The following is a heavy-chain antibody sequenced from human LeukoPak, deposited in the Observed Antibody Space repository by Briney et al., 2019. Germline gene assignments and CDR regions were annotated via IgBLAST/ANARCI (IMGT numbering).Heavy chain of an antibody. CDR1: GIAVIGNY. CDR3: AKRDRGEVRKYYFDY. Sequence: LTGGSLTLSCAASGIAVIGNYMSWVRQAPGKGLEWVSAISGSGGTTFYADSVKGRFTISRDNSKKTLYLQMNSLRAEDTAVYYCAKRDRGEVRKYYFDYWGQGTLVTVSS. J-gene: IGHJ4*02. V-gene: IGHV3-23*01. D-gene: IGHD1-1*01. CDR2: ISGSGGTT.